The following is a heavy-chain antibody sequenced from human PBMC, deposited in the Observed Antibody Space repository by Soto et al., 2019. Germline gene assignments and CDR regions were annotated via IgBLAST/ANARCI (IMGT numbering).Heavy chain of an antibody. CDR1: GGSISSGGYY. CDR3: ARSFDP. J-gene: IGHJ5*02. Sequence: QVQLQESGPGLVKPSQTLSLTCTVSGGSISSGGYYWSWIRQHPGQGLEGIGYIYDSGSTYHNPSINSRVTISVDTSKNPFSLTLSSVTAAAAAVYYCARSFDPWGQGTLVTVSS. V-gene: IGHV4-31*03. CDR2: IYDSGST.